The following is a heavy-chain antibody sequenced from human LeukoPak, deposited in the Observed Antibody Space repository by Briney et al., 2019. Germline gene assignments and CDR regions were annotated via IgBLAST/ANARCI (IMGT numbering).Heavy chain of an antibody. D-gene: IGHD4-17*01. CDR3: ARSTRTTVSDY. CDR1: GGSVSSYY. J-gene: IGHJ4*02. V-gene: IGHV4-59*02. Sequence: SETLSLTCTVSGGSVSSYYWSWIRQPPGKGLEWIGYIYYSGNTDYNPSLKSRVTMSIDTSKNQFSLKLSSVTAADTAVYYCARSTRTTVSDYWGQGTLVTVSS. CDR2: IYYSGNT.